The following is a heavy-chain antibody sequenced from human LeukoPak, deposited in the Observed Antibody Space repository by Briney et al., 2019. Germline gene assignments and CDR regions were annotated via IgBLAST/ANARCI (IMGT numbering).Heavy chain of an antibody. D-gene: IGHD2-15*01. CDR3: ARGVVVAAPRYYYYGMDV. CDR1: GGSFSVYY. J-gene: IGHJ6*02. V-gene: IGHV4-34*01. Sequence: SETLSLTCAVYGGSFSVYYWHWIRQSPGKGLEWIGQINHSGSTKYNPSLKSRVTISVDTSKNQFSLKLSSVTAADTAVYYCARGVVVAAPRYYYYGMDVWGQGTTVTVSS. CDR2: INHSGST.